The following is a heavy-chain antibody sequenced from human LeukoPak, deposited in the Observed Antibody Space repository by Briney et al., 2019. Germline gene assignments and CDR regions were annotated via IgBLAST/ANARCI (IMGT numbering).Heavy chain of an antibody. Sequence: GGSLRLSCAASGFTFSNYRMNWVRQAPGKGLEWISYVISYSSLIYYADSVKGRFTISRDNAKNSLYLQMNSLRAEDTAVYFCARLSGYYYYYMDVWGKGTTVTVSS. V-gene: IGHV3-48*01. D-gene: IGHD3-3*01. CDR2: VISYSSLI. CDR3: ARLSGYYYYYMDV. J-gene: IGHJ6*03. CDR1: GFTFSNYR.